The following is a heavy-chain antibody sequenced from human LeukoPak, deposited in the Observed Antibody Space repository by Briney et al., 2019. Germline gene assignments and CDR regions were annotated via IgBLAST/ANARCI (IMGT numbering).Heavy chain of an antibody. J-gene: IGHJ3*02. CDR3: ARDVGATPLYAFDI. D-gene: IGHD1-26*01. CDR1: GYTFTSYG. CDR2: ISAYNGNT. Sequence: ASVKVSCKASGYTFTSYGISWVRQAPGQGLEWMGWISAYNGNTNYAQKLQGRVTMTTDTSTSTAYMELRSLRSDDTAVYYCARDVGATPLYAFDIWGQGTMVTVSS. V-gene: IGHV1-18*01.